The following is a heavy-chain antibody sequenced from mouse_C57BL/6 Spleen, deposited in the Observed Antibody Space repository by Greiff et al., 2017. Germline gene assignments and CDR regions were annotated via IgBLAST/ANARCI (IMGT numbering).Heavy chain of an antibody. V-gene: IGHV1-50*01. CDR1: GYTFTSYW. CDR2: IDPSDSYT. J-gene: IGHJ1*03. CDR3: ARSRDWYFDV. Sequence: QVQLQQPGAELVKPGASVKLSCKASGYTFTSYWMQWVKQRPGQGLAWIGEIDPSDSYTNYNQKFKGKATLTVDTSSSTAYMQLSSLTSEDSAVYYCARSRDWYFDVWGTGTTVTVSS.